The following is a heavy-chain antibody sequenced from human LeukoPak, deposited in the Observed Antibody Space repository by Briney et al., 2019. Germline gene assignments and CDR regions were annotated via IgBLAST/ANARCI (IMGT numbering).Heavy chain of an antibody. CDR3: ARDLLRSGVAGTGWFDP. Sequence: VASVKVSCKASGGTSSSYVISWVRQAPGQGLEWMGGIIPIFGTANYAQKFQGRVTITTDESTSTAYMELSSLRSEDTAVYYCARDLLRSGVAGTGWFDPWGQGTLVTVSS. J-gene: IGHJ5*02. CDR2: IIPIFGTA. D-gene: IGHD6-19*01. CDR1: GGTSSSYV. V-gene: IGHV1-69*05.